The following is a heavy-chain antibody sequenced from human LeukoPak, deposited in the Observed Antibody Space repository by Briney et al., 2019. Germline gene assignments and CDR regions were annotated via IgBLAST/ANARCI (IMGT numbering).Heavy chain of an antibody. CDR2: ISYSSSYI. J-gene: IGHJ4*02. D-gene: IGHD4-17*01. Sequence: GGSLRLSCAASGFTFSSYEMNWVRQAPGKGLEWVSSISYSSSYIYYADSVKGRFTISRDNAKNSLYLHMNSLRAEDTAVYYCATDIYGDHDYWGQGTLVTVSS. CDR1: GFTFSSYE. CDR3: ATDIYGDHDY. V-gene: IGHV3-21*01.